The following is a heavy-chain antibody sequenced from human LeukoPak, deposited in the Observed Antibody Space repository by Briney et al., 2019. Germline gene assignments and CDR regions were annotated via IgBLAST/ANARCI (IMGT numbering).Heavy chain of an antibody. CDR2: ISGSGGST. V-gene: IGHV3-23*01. Sequence: GGSLRLSCAASGFTFSSYGMSWVRQAPGKGLEWVSAISGSGGSTYYADSVKGRFTISRDNSKNTLYLQMDSLRAEDTAVYYCAKDQGVVPAAFDSSGYYGSYYFDYWGQGTLVTVSS. CDR3: AKDQGVVPAAFDSSGYYGSYYFDY. CDR1: GFTFSSYG. D-gene: IGHD3-22*01. J-gene: IGHJ4*02.